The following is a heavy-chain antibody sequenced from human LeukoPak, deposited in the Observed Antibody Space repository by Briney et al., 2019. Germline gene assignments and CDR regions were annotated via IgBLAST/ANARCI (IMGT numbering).Heavy chain of an antibody. J-gene: IGHJ3*02. V-gene: IGHV3-30*03. CDR3: ASRYCSGGSCNSDMNAFDI. CDR2: ISYDGSNK. D-gene: IGHD2-15*01. Sequence: QPGGSLRLSCAASGFTFSSYGMHWVRQAPGKGLEWVAVISYDGSNKYYADSVKGRFTISRDNSKNTLYLQMNSLRAEDTAVYYCASRYCSGGSCNSDMNAFDIWGQGTMVTVSS. CDR1: GFTFSSYG.